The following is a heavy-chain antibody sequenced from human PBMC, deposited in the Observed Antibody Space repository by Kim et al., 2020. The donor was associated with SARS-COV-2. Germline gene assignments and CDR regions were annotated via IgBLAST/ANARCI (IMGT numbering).Heavy chain of an antibody. CDR3: AREGVLFSLGGWNDAFDI. V-gene: IGHV1-46*01. Sequence: ASVKVSCKASGYTFTSYYMHWVRQAPGQGLEWMGIINPSGGSTSYAQKFQGRVTMTRDTSTSTVYMELSSLRSEDTAVYYCAREGVLFSLGGWNDAFDIWGQGTMVTVSS. CDR2: INPSGGST. J-gene: IGHJ3*02. CDR1: GYTFTSYY. D-gene: IGHD3-16*01.